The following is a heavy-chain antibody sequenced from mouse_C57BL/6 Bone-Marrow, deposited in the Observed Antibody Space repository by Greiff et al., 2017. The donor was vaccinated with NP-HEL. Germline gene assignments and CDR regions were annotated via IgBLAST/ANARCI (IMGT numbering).Heavy chain of an antibody. CDR1: GYTFTSYW. J-gene: IGHJ3*01. D-gene: IGHD2-1*01. Sequence: QVQLQQPGAELVKPGASVKLSCKASGYTFTSYWMTWVKQRPGQGLEWIGDIYPGNGGTHYNEKFKGKATLTVDTSSSTAYMQLSSLTSEDSAVYYCARSSYYGNYEFAYWGQGTLVTVSA. CDR3: ARSSYYGNYEFAY. CDR2: IYPGNGGT. V-gene: IGHV1-55*01.